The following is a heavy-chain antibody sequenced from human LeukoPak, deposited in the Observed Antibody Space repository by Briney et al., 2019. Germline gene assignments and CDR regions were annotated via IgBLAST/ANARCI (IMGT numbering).Heavy chain of an antibody. CDR2: ISSISKYI. CDR3: ARAAARPLRYYYYTDV. J-gene: IGHJ6*03. D-gene: IGHD6-6*01. CDR1: GFTFSSYS. Sequence: GGSLRLSCAASGFTFSSYSMTWVRQAPGKGLEWVSSISSISKYINYADSVKGRFTISRDNAKNSLYLQMNSLRAEDTAVYYCARAAARPLRYYYYTDVWGKGTTVTVSS. V-gene: IGHV3-21*01.